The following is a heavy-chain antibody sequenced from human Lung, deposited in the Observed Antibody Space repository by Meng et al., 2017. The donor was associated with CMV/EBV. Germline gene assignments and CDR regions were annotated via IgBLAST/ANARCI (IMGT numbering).Heavy chain of an antibody. V-gene: IGHV4-61*01. CDR3: ASDLDIGYGMDV. J-gene: IGHJ6*02. CDR1: GGSVSSGSYY. CDR2: IYYSGST. D-gene: IGHD2-15*01. Sequence: SXTXSLXCTVSGGSVSSGSYYWSWIRQPPGKGLEWIGYIYYSGSTNYNPSLKSRVTISVDTYKNQFSLKLSSVTAADTAVYYCASDLDIGYGMDVWGQGTTVTVSS.